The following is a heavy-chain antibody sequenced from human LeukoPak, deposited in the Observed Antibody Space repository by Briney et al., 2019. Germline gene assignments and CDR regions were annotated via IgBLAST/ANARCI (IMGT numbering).Heavy chain of an antibody. CDR3: ASHLFSLVAAIEGAFDI. J-gene: IGHJ3*02. Sequence: GESLKISCKASGYSFTSFWIGWVRQMPGRGLEWMGIIYPGDSDTRFSPSFQGQVTISADKSISTAYLQWNSLKASDTAMYYCASHLFSLVAAIEGAFDIWGQGTMVTVSS. D-gene: IGHD5-12*01. V-gene: IGHV5-51*01. CDR1: GYSFTSFW. CDR2: IYPGDSDT.